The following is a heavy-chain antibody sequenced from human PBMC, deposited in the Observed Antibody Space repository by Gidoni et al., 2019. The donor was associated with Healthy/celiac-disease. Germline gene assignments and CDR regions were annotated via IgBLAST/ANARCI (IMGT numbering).Heavy chain of an antibody. Sequence: EVQLLESGGGLVQPGGSLRLSCAASGFTFSSYAMSWVRQAPGKGLEWVSAISGSGGSTYYADSVKGRFTISRDNSKNTLYLQMNSLRAEDTAVYYCAKDRTSLSGRAGNYFDYWGQGTLVTVSS. D-gene: IGHD2-15*01. CDR2: ISGSGGST. CDR1: GFTFSSYA. J-gene: IGHJ4*02. CDR3: AKDRTSLSGRAGNYFDY. V-gene: IGHV3-23*01.